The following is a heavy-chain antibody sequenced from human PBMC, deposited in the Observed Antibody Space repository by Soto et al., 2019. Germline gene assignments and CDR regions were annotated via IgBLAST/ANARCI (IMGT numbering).Heavy chain of an antibody. V-gene: IGHV3-23*01. D-gene: IGHD3-10*01. CDR1: GFAFSSHP. Sequence: VQLLESGGGLAQPGGSLRLSCAASGFAFSSHPMSWVRQAPEKGLEWVSGISDGGDLTYNADPVRGRFTISRANSKATLYRQMTRLRAADTAVYYCARRVIGSSRAFDIWGQGTMVTVSS. CDR3: ARRVIGSSRAFDI. CDR2: ISDGGDLT. J-gene: IGHJ3*02.